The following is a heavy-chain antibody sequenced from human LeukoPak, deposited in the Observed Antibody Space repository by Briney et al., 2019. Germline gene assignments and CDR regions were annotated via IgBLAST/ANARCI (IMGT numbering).Heavy chain of an antibody. D-gene: IGHD2-21*02. J-gene: IGHJ2*01. CDR3: AKHGVTSLFYFDF. V-gene: IGHV3-23*01. Sequence: GGSLRLSCAASGFTFSSSAMSWVRQAPGKGLEWVSVISESGDYTQFADSVKGRFTISRDNSKSTLYLQLNSLRAEDTAVYHCAKHGVTSLFYFDFWGRGALVTVSS. CDR1: GFTFSSSA. CDR2: ISESGDYT.